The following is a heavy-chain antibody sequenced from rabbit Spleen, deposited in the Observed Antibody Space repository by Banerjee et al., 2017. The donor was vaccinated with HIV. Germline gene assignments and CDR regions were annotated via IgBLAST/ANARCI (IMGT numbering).Heavy chain of an antibody. CDR1: GFSFSSNDY. J-gene: IGHJ6*01. Sequence: QSLEESGGDLVKPGASLTLTCTASGFSFSSNDYMCWVRQAPGKGLEWITCIDAGVTGITNYASWAKGRFTISETSSTTVTLQMTSLTAADTATYFCARDTGSSFSSYGMDLWGPGTLVTVS. D-gene: IGHD8-1*01. CDR3: ARDTGSSFSSYGMDL. CDR2: IDAGVTGIT. V-gene: IGHV1S40*01.